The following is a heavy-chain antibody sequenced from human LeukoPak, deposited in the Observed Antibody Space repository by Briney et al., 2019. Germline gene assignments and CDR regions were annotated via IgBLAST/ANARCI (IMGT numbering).Heavy chain of an antibody. CDR2: IYYSGST. V-gene: IGHV4-59*01. CDR1: GGSISSYY. CDR3: ARGLEGAGRCWFDP. Sequence: SETLSLTCTVSGGSISSYYWSWIRQPPGKGLEWIGYIYYSGSTNYNPPLKSRVTISVDTSKNQFSLKLSSVTAADTAVYYCARGLEGAGRCWFDPWGQGTLVTVSS. J-gene: IGHJ5*02. D-gene: IGHD1-26*01.